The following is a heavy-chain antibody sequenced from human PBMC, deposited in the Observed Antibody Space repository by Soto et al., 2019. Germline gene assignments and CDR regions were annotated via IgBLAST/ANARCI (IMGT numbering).Heavy chain of an antibody. D-gene: IGHD3-10*01. CDR3: ARDSMVRGRFDP. CDR2: ISSSSSYI. J-gene: IGHJ5*02. Sequence: PGGSLRLSCAASGFTFSSYSMNWVRQAPGKGLEWVSSISSSSSYIYYADSVKGRFTISRDNAKNSLYLQMNSLRAEDTAVYYCARDSMVRGRFDPWGQGTLVTVSS. CDR1: GFTFSSYS. V-gene: IGHV3-21*01.